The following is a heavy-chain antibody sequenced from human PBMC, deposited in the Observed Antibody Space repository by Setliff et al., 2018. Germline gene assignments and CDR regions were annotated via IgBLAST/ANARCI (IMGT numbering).Heavy chain of an antibody. V-gene: IGHV3-21*01. D-gene: IGHD2-15*01. CDR1: GFSFRTFS. Sequence: LRLSCAASGFSFRTFSMHWVRQAPGKGLEWVSSISPDSIHIYYADSVKGRFTISRDNARDSLYLHMNSLGAEDTAVYYCARTCSGSGCYAGLESWGQGAPVTVSS. CDR3: ARTCSGSGCYAGLES. J-gene: IGHJ4*02. CDR2: ISPDSIHI.